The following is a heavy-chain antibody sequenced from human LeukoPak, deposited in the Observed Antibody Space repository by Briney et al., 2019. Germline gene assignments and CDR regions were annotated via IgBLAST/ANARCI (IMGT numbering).Heavy chain of an antibody. CDR1: GFTFGDYA. D-gene: IGHD3-10*01. Sequence: GGSLRLSCTASGFTFGDYAMSWVRQAPGKGLEWVGFIRSKAYGGTTEYAASVKGRFTISRDDSKSIAYLQMNSLKTEDTAVYYCTRALYYGSGNAGDYWGQGTLVTVSS. V-gene: IGHV3-49*04. CDR2: IRSKAYGGTT. J-gene: IGHJ4*02. CDR3: TRALYYGSGNAGDY.